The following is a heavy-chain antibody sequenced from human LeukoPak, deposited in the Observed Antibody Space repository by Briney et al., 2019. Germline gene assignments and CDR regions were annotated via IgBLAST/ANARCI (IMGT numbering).Heavy chain of an antibody. Sequence: SETLSLTCTVSGGSISSSSYYWGWIRQPPGKGLEWIGTIYYTGATQYNPSLKNRVTISIDTSKNQFSLKLSSVTAADTAVYYCAIEGRGYSDALGRKTDYWGQGTLVTVSS. CDR1: GGSISSSSYY. D-gene: IGHD5-18*01. CDR3: AIEGRGYSDALGRKTDY. J-gene: IGHJ4*02. V-gene: IGHV4-39*01. CDR2: IYYTGAT.